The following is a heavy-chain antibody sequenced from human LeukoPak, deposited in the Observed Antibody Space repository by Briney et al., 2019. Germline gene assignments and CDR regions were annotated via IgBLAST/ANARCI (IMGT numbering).Heavy chain of an antibody. CDR3: ARNGASGYGDYVKWYVQDPYYFDY. CDR2: IYSGGST. J-gene: IGHJ4*02. CDR1: GFTVSSNY. Sequence: PGGSLRLSCAASGFTVSSNYMSRVRQAPGKGLEWVSVIYSGGSTYYADSVKGRFTISRDNSKNTLYLQMNSLRAEDTAVYYCARNGASGYGDYVKWYVQDPYYFDYWGQGTLVTVSS. D-gene: IGHD4-17*01. V-gene: IGHV3-66*01.